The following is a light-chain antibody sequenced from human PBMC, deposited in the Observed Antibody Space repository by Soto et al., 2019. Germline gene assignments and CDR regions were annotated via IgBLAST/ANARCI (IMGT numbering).Light chain of an antibody. CDR2: GND. CDR3: QSYDTRLSGSGI. V-gene: IGLV1-40*01. CDR1: SSNIGAGYD. J-gene: IGLJ2*01. Sequence: QLVLTQPPSVSGAPGQRVTISCTGSSSNIGAGYDVHWYQQLPGTAPKLLIYGNDKRPSGVPDRFSGSKSGSSASLAITGLQPEDEADYHCQSYDTRLSGSGIFGGGTKVTVL.